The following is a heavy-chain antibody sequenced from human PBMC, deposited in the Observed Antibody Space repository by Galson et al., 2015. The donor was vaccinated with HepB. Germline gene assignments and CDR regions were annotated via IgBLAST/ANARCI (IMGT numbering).Heavy chain of an antibody. Sequence: SLRLSCAASGFTFSTHAMSWVRQPPGKGLEWVSGMSGSGGSTSYEDSVQGRFTISRGNSKMMLFLQMTGLRDDDTAVYFCAKGMSRVTMNYFDSWGQGTLVFVSS. CDR2: MSGSGGST. D-gene: IGHD3-10*01. V-gene: IGHV3-23*01. J-gene: IGHJ4*02. CDR3: AKGMSRVTMNYFDS. CDR1: GFTFSTHA.